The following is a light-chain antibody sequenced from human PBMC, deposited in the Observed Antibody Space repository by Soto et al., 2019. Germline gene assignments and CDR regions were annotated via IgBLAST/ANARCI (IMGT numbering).Light chain of an antibody. CDR2: TAS. Sequence: DIQMTQSPPSLSASVGDRVTISCQASQGISTFLNWYQQKPGKAPRLLIYTASSLQSGVPSRFSGSGSGTDFTLTISSMQPEDFATYYCHQSYSTPLTFGGGTKVEIK. CDR3: HQSYSTPLT. J-gene: IGKJ4*01. CDR1: QGISTF. V-gene: IGKV1-39*01.